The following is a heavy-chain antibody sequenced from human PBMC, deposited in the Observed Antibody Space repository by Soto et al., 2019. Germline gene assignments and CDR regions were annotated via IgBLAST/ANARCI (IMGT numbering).Heavy chain of an antibody. J-gene: IGHJ4*02. CDR3: ARDSRQWLVSDY. V-gene: IGHV3-30*03. CDR1: GFNFSSYG. Sequence: GGSLRLSCTGAGFNFSSYGIHWVRQAPGKGLEWVAVISYDGNNKYYAESVKGRRFTISRDNSKNTVYLQVNSLRVNDTAVYYCARDSRQWLVSDYWGQGTPVTVSS. D-gene: IGHD6-19*01. CDR2: ISYDGNNK.